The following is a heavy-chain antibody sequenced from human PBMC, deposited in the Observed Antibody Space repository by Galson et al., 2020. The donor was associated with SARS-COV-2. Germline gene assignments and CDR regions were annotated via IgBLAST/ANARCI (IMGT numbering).Heavy chain of an antibody. V-gene: IGHV1-18*01. CDR1: GYTFTSYG. CDR2: ISAYNGNT. CDR3: ARGETYYDFWSGYSYGMDV. D-gene: IGHD3-3*01. Sequence: ASVKVSCKASGYTFTSYGISWVRQAPGQGLEWMGWISAYNGNTNYAQKLQGRVTMTTDTSTSTAYMELRSLRSDDTAVYYCARGETYYDFWSGYSYGMDVWGQGTTVTVAS. J-gene: IGHJ6*02.